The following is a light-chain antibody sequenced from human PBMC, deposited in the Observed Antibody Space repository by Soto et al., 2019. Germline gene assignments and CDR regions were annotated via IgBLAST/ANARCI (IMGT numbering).Light chain of an antibody. J-gene: IGKJ1*01. V-gene: IGKV1-5*01. CDR3: QQYNNWPRP. CDR2: DAS. CDR1: QSISSW. Sequence: IQMTQSPSTLSASVGDRVTITCRASQSISSWLAWYQQKPGKDPKVLIYDASSLESGVPSRFRGSGSGTEFTLTINSLQSEDFAVYYCQQYNNWPRPFGQGTKV.